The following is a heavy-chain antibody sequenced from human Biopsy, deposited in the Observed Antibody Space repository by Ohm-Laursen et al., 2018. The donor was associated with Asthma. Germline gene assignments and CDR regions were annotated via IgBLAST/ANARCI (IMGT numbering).Heavy chain of an antibody. Sequence: SVKVSCKTSGYTFISYAIHWVRQAPGQRLEWMGWISAYNGNTNYAQKLQGRVTMTTDTSTGTAYMELRSLRSDDTAVYYCARDGPVGAPSDYWGQGTLVTVSS. CDR1: GYTFISYA. D-gene: IGHD1-26*01. CDR3: ARDGPVGAPSDY. J-gene: IGHJ4*02. V-gene: IGHV1-18*01. CDR2: ISAYNGNT.